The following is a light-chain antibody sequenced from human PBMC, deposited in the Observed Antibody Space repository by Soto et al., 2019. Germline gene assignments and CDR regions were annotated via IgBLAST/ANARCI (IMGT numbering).Light chain of an antibody. CDR1: QSVSSY. J-gene: IGKJ2*01. CDR2: DAS. Sequence: EIVLTQSPATLSLSPGERATLSCRASQSVSSYLAWYQQKPGQAPRLLIYDASNRATGIPARFSGSGSGTDFTLTISSLEPEDFEVYYCQQRSNWPPKYTFGQGTKVDIK. V-gene: IGKV3-11*01. CDR3: QQRSNWPPKYT.